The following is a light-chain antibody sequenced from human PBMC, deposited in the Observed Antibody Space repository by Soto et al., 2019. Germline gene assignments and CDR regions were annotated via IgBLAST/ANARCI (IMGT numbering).Light chain of an antibody. CDR3: QQYRSWPRT. Sequence: EIVLTQSPATLSVSPGEGVSLSPRASQSVDINLAWYQQKPGQAPRLLIYGASTRATDMPGRFSGRGAGAEFTLTISSLQSEDFAVYYCQQYRSWPRTFGQGTKVDI. J-gene: IGKJ1*01. V-gene: IGKV3-15*01. CDR1: QSVDIN. CDR2: GAS.